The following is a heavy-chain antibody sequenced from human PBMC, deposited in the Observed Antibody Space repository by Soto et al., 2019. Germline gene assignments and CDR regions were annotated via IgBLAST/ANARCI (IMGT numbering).Heavy chain of an antibody. CDR3: AKGWMDV. Sequence: EVQLVESGGGLIQPGGSLRLSCAVSGLTVSSYAMSWVRQGPGEGLEWVSVIYASDSTHYADSVKGRFTISRDNRKNTRSLQMNSLGAEDTAVYYCAKGWMDVWGQGTTVTVS. CDR2: IYASDST. V-gene: IGHV3-53*01. J-gene: IGHJ6*02. CDR1: GLTVSSYA.